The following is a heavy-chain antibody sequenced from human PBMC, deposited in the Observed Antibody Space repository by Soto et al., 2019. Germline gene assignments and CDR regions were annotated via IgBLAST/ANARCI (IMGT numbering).Heavy chain of an antibody. CDR1: GFTFTNYW. CDR3: TTVLEY. D-gene: IGHD1-1*01. V-gene: IGHV3-74*01. CDR2: IDGVGTGT. J-gene: IGHJ4*02. Sequence: EVQLVQSGGGSVQPGGSLRLSCAASGFTFTNYWMHWVRQVPGKGLVCGSRIDGVGTGTSYSDSVRGRFTISRVNAENMLYLEMNSLSGEGTAVYYCTTVLEYWGQGTLVTVSS.